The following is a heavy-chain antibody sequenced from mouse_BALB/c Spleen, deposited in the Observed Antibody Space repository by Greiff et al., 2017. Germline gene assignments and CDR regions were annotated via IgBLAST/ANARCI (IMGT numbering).Heavy chain of an antibody. Sequence: VKLMESGPGLVAPSQSLSITCTVSGFSLTSYGVHWVRQPPGKGLEWLGVIWAGGSTNYNSALMSRLSISKDNSKSQVFLKMNSLQTDDTAMYYCAIIYYYGSTTAGFAYWGQGTLVTVSA. CDR2: IWAGGST. D-gene: IGHD1-1*01. V-gene: IGHV2-9*02. CDR1: GFSLTSYG. CDR3: AIIYYYGSTTAGFAY. J-gene: IGHJ3*01.